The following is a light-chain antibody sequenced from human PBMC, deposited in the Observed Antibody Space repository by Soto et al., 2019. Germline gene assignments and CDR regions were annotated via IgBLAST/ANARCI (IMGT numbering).Light chain of an antibody. CDR2: EVS. CDR1: SSDIGAYNY. CDR3: CSYTDSSFV. Sequence: QSVLTQPASVSGSPGQSITISCTGTSSDIGAYNYVSWYQHHPGNAPKLLIYEVSNRPSGVSARFSGSKSGNTASLTISGLQAEDEADFYCCSYTDSSFVFGGGTKVTVL. J-gene: IGLJ3*02. V-gene: IGLV2-14*01.